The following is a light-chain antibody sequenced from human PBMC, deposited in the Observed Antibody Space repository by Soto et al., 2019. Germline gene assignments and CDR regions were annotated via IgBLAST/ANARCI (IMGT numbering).Light chain of an antibody. J-gene: IGKJ1*01. CDR2: DAS. V-gene: IGKV3-15*01. Sequence: EIVMTQSPATLSVSPGESATLSCRANQYISSNLAWYQQKPGQAPRLLIFDASTRATGIPARFSGSGSGTEFTLTISSLEPEDFAVYYCQQCDNWPQWTFGQGTKVDTK. CDR1: QYISSN. CDR3: QQCDNWPQWT.